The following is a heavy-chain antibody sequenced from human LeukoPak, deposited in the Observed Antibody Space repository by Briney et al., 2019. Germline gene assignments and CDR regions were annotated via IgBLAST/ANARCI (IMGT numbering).Heavy chain of an antibody. J-gene: IGHJ4*02. CDR1: GFTFSSYE. D-gene: IGHD2-2*01. CDR3: ARAVRGVTSFFDY. V-gene: IGHV3-48*03. CDR2: ISSSGSTI. Sequence: GGSLRLSCAASGFTFSSYEMNWVRQAPGKGLEWVSYISSSGSTIYYADSVKGRFTISRDNAKNSLYLQMNSLRAEDTAVYYCARAVRGVTSFFDYWGQGTLVTVSS.